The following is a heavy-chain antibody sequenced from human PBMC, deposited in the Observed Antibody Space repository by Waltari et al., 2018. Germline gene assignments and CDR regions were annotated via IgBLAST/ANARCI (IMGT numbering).Heavy chain of an antibody. V-gene: IGHV4-4*07. Sequence: HVQLQESGPGLVKPSETLSLTCTVSSDSLSGYYWSWIRQSARKGLAWIGRASSSGTTNYNLSFKSRVTMSVDMSKNQFSLRRTSVTAADTAVYYCARERQIVVVPPADLLVFEYWGQGALVTVSS. CDR2: ASSSGTT. CDR3: ARERQIVVVPPADLLVFEY. J-gene: IGHJ4*02. D-gene: IGHD2-2*01. CDR1: SDSLSGYY.